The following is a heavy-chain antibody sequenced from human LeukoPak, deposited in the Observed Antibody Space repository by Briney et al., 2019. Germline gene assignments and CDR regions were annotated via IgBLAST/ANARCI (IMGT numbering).Heavy chain of an antibody. V-gene: IGHV1-2*02. CDR1: GYTFTGYY. CDR2: INPNSGGT. J-gene: IGHJ5*02. Sequence: ASVKVSCKASGYTFTGYYIHWVRQAPGQGPEWMGWINPNSGGTNFAQKFQGRVTMTRDMSTSTVYMDLSSLRSEDTAVYYCARSDCRGGSCLFDPWGQGTLVTVSS. D-gene: IGHD2-15*01. CDR3: ARSDCRGGSCLFDP.